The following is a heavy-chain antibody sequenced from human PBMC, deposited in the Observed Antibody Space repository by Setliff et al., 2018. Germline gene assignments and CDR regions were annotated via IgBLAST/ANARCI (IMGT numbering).Heavy chain of an antibody. CDR1: GGSFSGYY. CDR3: ATRKSSGRLYYMDV. CDR2: INHSGST. J-gene: IGHJ6*03. V-gene: IGHV4-34*01. Sequence: PSETLSLTCAVYGGSFSGYYWSWIRQPPGKGLEWIGEINHSGSTNYNPSLKSRVTMSIDTSKNQFFLKVRSVTAADTAVYYCATRKSSGRLYYMDVWGKGTTVTVSS. D-gene: IGHD1-26*01.